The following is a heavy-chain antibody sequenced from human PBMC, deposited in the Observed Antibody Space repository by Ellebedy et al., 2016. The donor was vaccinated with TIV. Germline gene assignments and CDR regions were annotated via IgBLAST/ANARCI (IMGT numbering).Heavy chain of an antibody. V-gene: IGHV4-34*01. CDR3: ARAKSWLQSGAFDI. CDR1: GGSFSGYY. CDR2: INHRGST. J-gene: IGHJ3*02. D-gene: IGHD5-24*01. Sequence: SQTLSLTCAVYGGSFSGYYWSWVRQPPGKGLEWIGEINHRGSTNYNPSLKSRVTITVDTPTNQFSLKLSSVTAADTAVYYCARAKSWLQSGAFDIWGQGTLVTVSS.